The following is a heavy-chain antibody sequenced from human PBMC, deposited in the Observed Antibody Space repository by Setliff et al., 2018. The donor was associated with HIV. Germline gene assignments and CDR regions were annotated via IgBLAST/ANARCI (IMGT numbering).Heavy chain of an antibody. J-gene: IGHJ5*02. D-gene: IGHD6-19*01. CDR1: GGSISSYY. V-gene: IGHV4-59*04. Sequence: SETLSLTCNVSGGSISSYYWNWIRQPPGKGLEWIGNILSGRDTYYNPSLKSRVSMSVDTSKNQFSLRLTSVTAADTAVYFCARPHSGRGGGAWFDPWGQGTLVTVSS. CDR3: ARPHSGRGGGAWFDP. CDR2: ILSGRDT.